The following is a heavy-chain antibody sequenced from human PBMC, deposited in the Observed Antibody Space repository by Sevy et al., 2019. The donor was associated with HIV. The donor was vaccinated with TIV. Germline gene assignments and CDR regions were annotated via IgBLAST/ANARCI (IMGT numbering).Heavy chain of an antibody. CDR1: GFTFSSYA. CDR2: ISGSGGST. CDR3: AKDSPDSGSYYSRSYYYYYYGMDV. J-gene: IGHJ6*02. Sequence: GGSLRLSCAASGFTFSSYAMSWVRQAPGKGLEWVSAISGSGGSTYYADSVKGRFTITRYNSKNTLYLQMNSLRAEDTAVYYCAKDSPDSGSYYSRSYYYYYYGMDVWGQGTTVTVSS. V-gene: IGHV3-23*01. D-gene: IGHD3-10*01.